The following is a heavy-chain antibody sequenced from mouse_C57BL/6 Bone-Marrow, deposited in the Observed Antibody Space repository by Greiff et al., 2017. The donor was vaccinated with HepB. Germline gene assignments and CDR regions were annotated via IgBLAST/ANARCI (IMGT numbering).Heavy chain of an antibody. D-gene: IGHD1-1*02. Sequence: VQLQQSGAELVRPGASVKLSCTASGFNIKDYYMHWVKQRPEQGLEWIGWIDPENGDTTYASKFQGKATITADTSSNPAYMQLSSLTSEDHAVYYSTSGGAWWGFAYWGQGTTLTVSS. J-gene: IGHJ2*01. CDR3: TSGGAWWGFAY. V-gene: IGHV14-4*01. CDR2: IDPENGDT. CDR1: GFNIKDYY.